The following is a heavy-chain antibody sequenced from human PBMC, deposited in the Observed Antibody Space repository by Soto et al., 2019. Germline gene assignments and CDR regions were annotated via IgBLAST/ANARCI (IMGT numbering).Heavy chain of an antibody. D-gene: IGHD2-15*01. V-gene: IGHV5-51*01. CDR2: IYPGDSDT. Sequence: PGESLKISCXGSGYSFTSYWIGWVRQMPGKGLEWMGIIYPGDSDTRYSPSFQGQVTISADKSISTAYLQWSSLKASDTAMYYCARAKVVVVAATHYYYYYMDVWGKGTTVTVSS. J-gene: IGHJ6*03. CDR3: ARAKVVVVAATHYYYYYMDV. CDR1: GYSFTSYW.